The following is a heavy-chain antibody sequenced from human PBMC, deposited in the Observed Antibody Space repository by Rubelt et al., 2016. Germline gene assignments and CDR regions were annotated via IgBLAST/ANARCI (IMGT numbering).Heavy chain of an antibody. CDR1: GGSITDYN. CDR3: ARNYYDGSGLTFDP. CDR2: VHHSGNS. D-gene: IGHD3-22*01. Sequence: QVQLQQWGAGLLKPSETLSLTCAVYGGSITDYNWSWIRQPPGKGLEWIGEVHHSGNSNYNPSLKSRVTLSVDTSKKQVSLRLSAWTAAATAGYYCARNYYDGSGLTFDPWGQGTLVTVSS. J-gene: IGHJ5*02. V-gene: IGHV4-34*01.